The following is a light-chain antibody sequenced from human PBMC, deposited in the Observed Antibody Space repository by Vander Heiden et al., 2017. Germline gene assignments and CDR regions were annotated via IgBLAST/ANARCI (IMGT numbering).Light chain of an antibody. CDR3: HQYNDWPPFT. CDR2: DAS. CDR1: QPVRSN. Sequence: ELVMSQPLATLSVSPGESATLSCRASQPVRSNFAWYQQKPGQAPRLLIYDASTRATGIPARFSGSGSATEFTLTITSLQSEDDAVYYWHQYNDWPPFTFGPGTKVEIK. J-gene: IGKJ3*01. V-gene: IGKV3-15*01.